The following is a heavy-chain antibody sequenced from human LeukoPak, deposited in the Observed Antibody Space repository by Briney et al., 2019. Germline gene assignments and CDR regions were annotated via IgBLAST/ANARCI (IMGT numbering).Heavy chain of an antibody. CDR3: AKEGRSLQTY. CDR1: GFMFSSNW. Sequence: GGSLRLSCAASGFMFSSNWMSWVRLAPGKGLEWVANIKKDGTETYYVDSVKGRFTISRDNAKNSLYLQMNSLRVGDTAVYYCAKEGRSLQTYWGQGTLVTVSS. V-gene: IGHV3-7*03. CDR2: IKKDGTET. J-gene: IGHJ4*02. D-gene: IGHD5-24*01.